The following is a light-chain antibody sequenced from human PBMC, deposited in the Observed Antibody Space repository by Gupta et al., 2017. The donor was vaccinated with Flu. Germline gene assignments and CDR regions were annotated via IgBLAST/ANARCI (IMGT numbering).Light chain of an antibody. J-gene: IGLJ2*01. CDR2: EVS. CDR1: SSDVGGYNY. Sequence: QSALTQPASVSGSPGQSITLSCPGTSSDVGGYNYVSWYQQHPGKAPKLMIYEVSNRPSGVSNRFSGSKSGNTASLTISGLQAQDEADYYCNSYTSSTTLLFGGGTKLTVL. CDR3: NSYTSSTTLL. V-gene: IGLV2-14*01.